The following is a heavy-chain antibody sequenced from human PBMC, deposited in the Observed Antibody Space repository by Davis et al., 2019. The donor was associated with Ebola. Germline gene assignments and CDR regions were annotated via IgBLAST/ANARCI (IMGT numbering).Heavy chain of an antibody. CDR2: ISSSGSTI. D-gene: IGHD3-9*01. J-gene: IGHJ4*02. Sequence: GESLKISCAASGFTFSDYYMSWIRQAPGKGLEWVSYISSSGSTIYYADSVKGRFTISRDNAKNSLYLQMNSLRAEDTAVYYCTRGLTGGQYYFDYWGQGTLVIVSS. V-gene: IGHV3-11*01. CDR3: TRGLTGGQYYFDY. CDR1: GFTFSDYY.